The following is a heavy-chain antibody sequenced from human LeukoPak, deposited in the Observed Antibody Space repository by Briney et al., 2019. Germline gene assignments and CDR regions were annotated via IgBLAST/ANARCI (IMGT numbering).Heavy chain of an antibody. Sequence: SQTLSLTCTVSGHSFSSDDFYWSWIRQPPGKGLEWLGYISYSGSTFYNPSLKSRVTISVYTSKNQFSLKLFSVTAADTAVYYSARRIAVYLSYYFFSCGQGVLFTVSS. CDR3: ARRIAVYLSYYFFS. V-gene: IGHV4-30-4*01. D-gene: IGHD6-13*01. J-gene: IGHJ4*02. CDR1: GHSFSSDDFY. CDR2: ISYSGST.